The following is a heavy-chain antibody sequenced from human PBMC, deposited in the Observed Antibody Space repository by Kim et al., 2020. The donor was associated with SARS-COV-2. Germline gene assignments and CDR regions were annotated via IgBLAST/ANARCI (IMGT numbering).Heavy chain of an antibody. D-gene: IGHD1-26*01. CDR3: AGTSPRGRGDY. J-gene: IGHJ4*02. CDR1: GGSISSYY. V-gene: IGHV4-59*08. Sequence: SETLSLTCTVSGGSISSYYWSWIRQPPGKGLEWIGYIYYSGSTNYNPSLKSRVTISVDTSKNQFSLKLSSVTAADTAVYYCAGTSPRGRGDYWGQGTLVT. CDR2: IYYSGST.